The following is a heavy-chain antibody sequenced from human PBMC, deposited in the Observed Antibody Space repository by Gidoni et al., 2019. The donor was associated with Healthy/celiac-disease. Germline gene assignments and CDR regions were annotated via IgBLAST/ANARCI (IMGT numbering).Heavy chain of an antibody. V-gene: IGHV3-23*01. D-gene: IGHD3-3*01. J-gene: IGHJ4*02. CDR1: GFTFSSHA. Sequence: EVQRWQAGGGLVQPGGSLRLSCAASGFTFSSHAMSWVRQAPGKGLEWVSAISGSGGSTYYADSVKGRFTISRDNSKNTLYLQMNSLSAEDTAVYYCAKAALTVLIPLYYFDYWGQGTLVTVSS. CDR2: ISGSGGST. CDR3: AKAALTVLIPLYYFDY.